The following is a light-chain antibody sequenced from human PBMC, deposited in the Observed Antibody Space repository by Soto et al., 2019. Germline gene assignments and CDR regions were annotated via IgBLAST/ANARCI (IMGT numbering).Light chain of an antibody. Sequence: DIQMTQSPSSLSASVGDRVTITCRAGQTINTYLNWYQQKPGKAPKLLIYAASSLQSGVPSRFSGSGSGTDFTLTISSLQPEDFATYYCQQSYSTPYTFGQGTKLEI. CDR2: AAS. V-gene: IGKV1-39*01. CDR1: QTINTY. CDR3: QQSYSTPYT. J-gene: IGKJ2*01.